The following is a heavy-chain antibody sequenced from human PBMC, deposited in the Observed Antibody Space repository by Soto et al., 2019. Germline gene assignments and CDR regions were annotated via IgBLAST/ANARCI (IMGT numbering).Heavy chain of an antibody. D-gene: IGHD3-3*01. J-gene: IGHJ6*02. Sequence: PSETLSLTCTVSGGSISSGDYYWSWIRQPPGKGLEWIGYIYYSGSTYYNPSLKSRVTISVDTSKNQFSLKLSSVTAADTAVYYCAREIVDFWSGYWYGMDVWGQATTVTVSS. CDR1: GGSISSGDYY. CDR2: IYYSGST. V-gene: IGHV4-30-4*01. CDR3: AREIVDFWSGYWYGMDV.